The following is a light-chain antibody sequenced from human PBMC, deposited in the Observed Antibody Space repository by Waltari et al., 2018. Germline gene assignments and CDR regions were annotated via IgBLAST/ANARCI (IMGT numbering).Light chain of an antibody. Sequence: QSALTQPPSASGSPGQSVTISCTGTSSDVGGYNYVSWYQQHPGKAPKLMIYEVSKRPSGVPDRFSGSKSGNTASLTVSGLQAEDEADYYCSSYAGSNNSQVFGGGT. CDR1: SSDVGGYNY. CDR2: EVS. J-gene: IGLJ3*02. V-gene: IGLV2-8*01. CDR3: SSYAGSNNSQV.